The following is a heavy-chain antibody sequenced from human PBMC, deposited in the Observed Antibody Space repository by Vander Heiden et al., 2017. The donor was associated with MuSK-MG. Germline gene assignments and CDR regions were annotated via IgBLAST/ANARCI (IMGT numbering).Heavy chain of an antibody. CDR1: GFALPTNGVG. CDR2: PYWDDDK. CDR3: AHTPDARFDFDV. Sequence: QITLKESGPTLVKPTQTLTLTCTFSGFALPTNGVGVGWIRPPPGKALEWLALPYWDDDKFYSPSMKNRRTITKDTSKNQGVLTMTNMDPFDTATDYCAHTPDARFDFDVWGQGKMGTVSS. V-gene: IGHV2-5*02. J-gene: IGHJ3*01. D-gene: IGHD3-16*01.